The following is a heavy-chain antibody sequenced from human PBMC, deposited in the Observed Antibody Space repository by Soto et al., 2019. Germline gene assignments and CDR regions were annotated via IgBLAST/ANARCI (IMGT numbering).Heavy chain of an antibody. CDR2: INHSGST. CDR1: GGSISSGGYS. D-gene: IGHD5-12*01. CDR3: DRLGMATIVSFAFDI. V-gene: IGHV4-30-2*01. Sequence: QLQLQESGSGLVKPSQTLSLTCAVSGGSISSGGYSWSWIRQPPGKGLEWIGYINHSGSTYYNPYLKSRVTISVDRSKIQFYLKLSSVTAADTAVYYCDRLGMATIVSFAFDIWGQGTMVTVSS. J-gene: IGHJ3*02.